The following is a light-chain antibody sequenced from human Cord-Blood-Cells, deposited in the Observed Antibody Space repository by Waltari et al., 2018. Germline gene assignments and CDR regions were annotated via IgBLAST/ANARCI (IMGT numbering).Light chain of an antibody. V-gene: IGKV1-5*03. CDR3: QQYNSYSWT. J-gene: IGKJ1*01. CDR2: KAS. Sequence: DIQMTQSPYTLSASVGDRVTLTCRASQSISSWLAWDQQKPGKAPKLLIYKASSLESGVPSRFSGSGSGTEFTLTISSLQPDDFATYYCQQYNSYSWTFGQGTKVEIK. CDR1: QSISSW.